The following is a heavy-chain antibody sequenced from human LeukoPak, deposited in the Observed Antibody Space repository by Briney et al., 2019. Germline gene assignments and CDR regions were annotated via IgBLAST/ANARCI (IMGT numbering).Heavy chain of an antibody. J-gene: IGHJ4*02. V-gene: IGHV3-23*01. Sequence: PGGSPRLSCAASGFTFMSYAMSWVRQGPGKGLEWVSAMSGSGDATYHADSVEGRFTVSRDNSKNTLYLQMNSLRAEDTAIYYCAKETKFSFGYGFDFWGRGSQVTVSS. CDR3: AKETKFSFGYGFDF. D-gene: IGHD5-18*01. CDR2: MSGSGDAT. CDR1: GFTFMSYA.